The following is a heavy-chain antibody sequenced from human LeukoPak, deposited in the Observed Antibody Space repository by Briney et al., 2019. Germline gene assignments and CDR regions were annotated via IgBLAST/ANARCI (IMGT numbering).Heavy chain of an antibody. CDR2: IYYSGST. D-gene: IGHD5-18*01. J-gene: IGHJ4*02. Sequence: PSETLSLTCTVSGGSISSSSYYWGWIRQPPGKGLEWIGSIYYSGSTYYNPSLKSRVTISVDTSKNQFSLKLSSVTAADTAVYYCAWGYSYGSFDYWGQGTLVTVSS. CDR1: GGSISSSSYY. CDR3: AWGYSYGSFDY. V-gene: IGHV4-39*01.